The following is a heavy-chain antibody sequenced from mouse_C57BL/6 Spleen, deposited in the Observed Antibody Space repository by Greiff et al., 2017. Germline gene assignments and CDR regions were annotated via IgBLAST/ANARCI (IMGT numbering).Heavy chain of an antibody. CDR1: GFTFSSYA. V-gene: IGHV5-4*01. J-gene: IGHJ2*01. CDR3: AREWLGVYLDY. Sequence: EVHLVESGGGLVKPGGSLKLSCAASGFTFSSYAMSWVRQTPEKRLEWVATISDGGSYTYYPDNVKGRFTISRDNAKNNLYLQMSHLKSEDTARYYWAREWLGVYLDYWGQGTTLTVSS. D-gene: IGHD2-2*01. CDR2: ISDGGSYT.